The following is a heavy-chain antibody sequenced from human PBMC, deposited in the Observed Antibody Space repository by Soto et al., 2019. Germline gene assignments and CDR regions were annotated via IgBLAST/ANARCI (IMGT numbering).Heavy chain of an antibody. V-gene: IGHV1-2*02. J-gene: IGHJ2*01. CDR1: GYTFSDYF. D-gene: IGHD2-21*01. CDR3: ARDSGIPGRYWYFGL. Sequence: QVQLVQSGAEVKKPGASVKVSCTTYGYTFSDYFLHWVRQAPGQGPEWMGFINPKRGGTEYAQKSQGRVTMTRDTSSSTVYMDLSGLTSHDTAIYYCARDSGIPGRYWYFGLWGRGTLVTVSS. CDR2: INPKRGGT.